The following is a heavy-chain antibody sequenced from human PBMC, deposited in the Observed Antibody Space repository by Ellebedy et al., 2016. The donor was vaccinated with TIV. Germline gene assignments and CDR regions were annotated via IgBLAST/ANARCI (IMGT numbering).Heavy chain of an antibody. Sequence: GGSLRLSCAASGFSFRSYWMSWVRQAPGKGLEWVANIRQDGSERYYVAAVKGRFAISRDNAKNSVFLQINSLRAEDTAVYYCARTGSYGDYVYYHYGLDVWGQGTTVTVSS. J-gene: IGHJ6*02. CDR3: ARTGSYGDYVYYHYGLDV. V-gene: IGHV3-7*03. D-gene: IGHD4-17*01. CDR1: GFSFRSYW. CDR2: IRQDGSER.